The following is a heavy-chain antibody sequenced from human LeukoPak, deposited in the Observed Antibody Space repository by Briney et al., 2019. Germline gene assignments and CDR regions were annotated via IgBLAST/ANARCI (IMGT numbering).Heavy chain of an antibody. J-gene: IGHJ6*03. V-gene: IGHV4-4*07. D-gene: IGHD3-10*01. CDR3: ARSKGGVWFGDTTKNYYMDV. CDR2: IYTSGST. CDR1: GGSISSYY. Sequence: PSETLSLICTVSGGSISSYYWSWIRQPAGKGLEWIGRIYTSGSTNYNPSLKSRVTMSVDTSKNQFSLKLSSVTAADTAVYYCARSKGGVWFGDTTKNYYMDVWGKGTTVTVSS.